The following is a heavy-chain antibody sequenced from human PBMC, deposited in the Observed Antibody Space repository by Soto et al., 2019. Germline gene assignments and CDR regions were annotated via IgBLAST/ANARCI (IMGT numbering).Heavy chain of an antibody. Sequence: ASVKVSCKTSGDNFKKNVFTWVRQAPGQGLEWMGGTIPALGKTHYIEKFQGRVTTTVDDATRTVYMEVRDLTSEDTAIYYCARALPNWNDLGPENYYYYGMDVWGQGTTVTVSS. J-gene: IGHJ6*02. CDR2: TIPALGKT. CDR3: ARALPNWNDLGPENYYYYGMDV. CDR1: GDNFKKNV. V-gene: IGHV1-69*10. D-gene: IGHD1-1*01.